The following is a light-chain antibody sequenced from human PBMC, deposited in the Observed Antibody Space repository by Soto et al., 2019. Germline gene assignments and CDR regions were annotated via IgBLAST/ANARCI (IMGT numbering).Light chain of an antibody. CDR3: CSYAGSYTLV. V-gene: IGLV2-11*01. Sequence: ALTQPRSVSGSPGQSVTLSCTGTSSDVGGYHYVSWYQHHPGKAPKIIIFDVNKRPSGVPDRFSSSKSGNTASLTISGLQTEDEADYYCCSYAGSYTLVFGGGTKVTVL. CDR2: DVN. J-gene: IGLJ2*01. CDR1: SSDVGGYHY.